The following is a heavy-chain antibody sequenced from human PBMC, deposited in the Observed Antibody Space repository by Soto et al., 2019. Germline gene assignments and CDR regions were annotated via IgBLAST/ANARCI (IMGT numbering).Heavy chain of an antibody. CDR2: VIPIFDVT. CDR3: ARDRDNSNWPNFDY. Sequence: QVQLVQSGSEVKKPGSSVKVSCKASGGTFSIYTISWVRQAPGQGLEWMGRVIPIFDVTSYAQRFQGRVTIXAXQXXTTAYMELSSLRSEDTAVYYCARDRDNSNWPNFDYWGQGTLVTVSS. CDR1: GGTFSIYT. D-gene: IGHD6-13*01. V-gene: IGHV1-69*02. J-gene: IGHJ4*02.